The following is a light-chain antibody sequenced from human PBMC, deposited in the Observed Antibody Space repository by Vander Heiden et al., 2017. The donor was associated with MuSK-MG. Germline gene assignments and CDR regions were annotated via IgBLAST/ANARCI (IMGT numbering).Light chain of an antibody. V-gene: IGKV1-NL1*01. J-gene: IGKJ2*01. CDR1: QGISDL. Sequence: DIQLTQSPSSLSASVGDRVTITCRAIQGISDLLVWYQLVPGKAPNLLLYAVSRLLIGVPSRSSGSGSGTYYTLTISMLQLQNFATYYCRQFDSTAHTFGQGTEMQIK. CDR2: AVS. CDR3: RQFDSTAHT.